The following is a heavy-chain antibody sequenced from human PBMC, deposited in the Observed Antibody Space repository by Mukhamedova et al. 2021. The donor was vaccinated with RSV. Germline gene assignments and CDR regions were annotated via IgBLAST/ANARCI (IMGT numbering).Heavy chain of an antibody. J-gene: IGHJ4*02. CDR3: ARDSVAGTLHY. Sequence: AEYMGGRFTISRDNAKNSLYLQMNSLRAEDTAVYYCARDSVAGTLHYWGQGTLVTVSS. D-gene: IGHD6-19*01. V-gene: IGHV3-48*03.